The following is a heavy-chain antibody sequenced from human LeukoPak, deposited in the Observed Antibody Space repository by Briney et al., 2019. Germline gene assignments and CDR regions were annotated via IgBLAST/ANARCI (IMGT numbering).Heavy chain of an antibody. V-gene: IGHV1-69*13. CDR3: AREPIANYYDSSGYYSYYFDY. CDR2: IIPIFGTA. J-gene: IGHJ4*02. Sequence: ASVTVSCKASGGTFSSYAISWVRQAPGQGLEWMGGIIPIFGTANYAQKFQGRVTITADESTSTAYMELSSLRSEDTAVYYCAREPIANYYDSSGYYSYYFDYWGQGTLVTVSS. D-gene: IGHD3-22*01. CDR1: GGTFSSYA.